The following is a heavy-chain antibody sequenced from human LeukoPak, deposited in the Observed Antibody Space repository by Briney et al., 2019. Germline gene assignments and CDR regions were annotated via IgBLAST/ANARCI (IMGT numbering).Heavy chain of an antibody. J-gene: IGHJ3*02. CDR1: GGSISGYY. CDR2: IYTSGST. CDR3: VRVGAVAVMRGPAFDI. D-gene: IGHD6-19*01. Sequence: PSETLSLTCTVSGGSISGYYWSWIRQPAGKGLEWIGRIYTSGSTTYNPSLKSRVTMSVDTSKNQFSLKLSSVTAADTAVYYCVRVGAVAVMRGPAFDIWGQGTMVTVSS. V-gene: IGHV4-4*07.